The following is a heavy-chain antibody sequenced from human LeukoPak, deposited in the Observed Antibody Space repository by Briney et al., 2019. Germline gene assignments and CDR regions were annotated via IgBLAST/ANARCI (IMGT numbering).Heavy chain of an antibody. V-gene: IGHV1-2*06. CDR1: GYTFTGYY. J-gene: IGHJ5*02. D-gene: IGHD1-1*01. Sequence: APVKVSCKASGYTFTGYYMHWVRQAPGQGLEWMGRINPNSGGTNYAQKFQGRVTMTTDTSTSTAYIELRSLRSDDTTVYYCARAPERLGWFDPWGQGTLVTVSS. CDR3: ARAPERLGWFDP. CDR2: INPNSGGT.